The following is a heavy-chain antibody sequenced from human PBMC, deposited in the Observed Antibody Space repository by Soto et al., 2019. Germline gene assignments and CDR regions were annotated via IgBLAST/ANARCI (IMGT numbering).Heavy chain of an antibody. CDR2: MNPNSGNT. D-gene: IGHD6-13*01. CDR1: GYTFTSYD. V-gene: IGHV1-8*01. J-gene: IGHJ5*02. Sequence: QVQLVQSGAEVKKPGASVKVSCKASGYTFTSYDINWVRQATGQGLEWMGWMNPNSGNTGYAQKFQGRVTMTRNTTMSTDYTELSSMRSEDTAVSSVEKERSAGTGWFDPWGQGTLVTVSS. CDR3: EKERSAGTGWFDP.